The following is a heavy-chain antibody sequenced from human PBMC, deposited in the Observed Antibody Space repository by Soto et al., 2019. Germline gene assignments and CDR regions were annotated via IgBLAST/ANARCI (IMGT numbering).Heavy chain of an antibody. CDR2: INTYNGNT. CDR1: GYIFTSYG. Sequence: ASVKVSCKASGYIFTSYGITWVRQAPGQGLEWMGWINTYNGNTNYAQKLQGRVTVTTDTSTNTAYMELRSLRSDDTAMYYCAREYSSSYGAFDIWGQGTKVTV. CDR3: AREYSSSYGAFDI. J-gene: IGHJ3*02. V-gene: IGHV1-18*01. D-gene: IGHD6-19*01.